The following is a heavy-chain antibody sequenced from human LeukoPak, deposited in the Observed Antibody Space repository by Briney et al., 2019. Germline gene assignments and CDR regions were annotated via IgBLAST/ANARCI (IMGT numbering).Heavy chain of an antibody. D-gene: IGHD3-10*01. J-gene: IGHJ3*02. CDR1: GRSLSGYY. CDR3: ARARLMVRGVKPPVAFDI. CDR2: INHSGST. V-gene: IGHV4-34*01. Sequence: SEALSLACAVYGRSLSGYYWGSVRQPPGKGLGWTGEINHSGSTIYNPSLKSRVKISVDTSKNQFSLKLNSVTGADTSVYYCARARLMVRGVKPPVAFDIWGQGTMVTVSS.